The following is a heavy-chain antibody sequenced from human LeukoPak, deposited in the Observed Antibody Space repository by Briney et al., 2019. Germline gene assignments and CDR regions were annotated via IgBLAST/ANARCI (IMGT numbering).Heavy chain of an antibody. CDR1: GFTFSSYG. V-gene: IGHV3-30*03. CDR3: ARATNHPFLEWLFYYFDY. D-gene: IGHD3-3*01. J-gene: IGHJ4*02. CDR2: ISYDGSNK. Sequence: GRSLRLSCAASGFTFSSYGMHWVRQAPGKGLEWVAVISYDGSNKYYADSVKGRFTISRDNSKNTLYLQMNSLRAEDTAVYYCARATNHPFLEWLFYYFDYWGQGTLVTVSS.